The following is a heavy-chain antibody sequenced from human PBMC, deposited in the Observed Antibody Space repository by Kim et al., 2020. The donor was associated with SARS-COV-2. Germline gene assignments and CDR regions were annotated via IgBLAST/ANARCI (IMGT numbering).Heavy chain of an antibody. CDR2: IDNDGSIT. CDR3: AKVGYDWSIDY. Sequence: GGSLRLSCAASGFSFSNNWMYWVRQAPGKGLVWVSRIDNDGSITNYADSVKGRFIISRDNGKNTLYLQMKSLRAEDTDVYYCAKVGYDWSIDYWGQGTLVTVSS. D-gene: IGHD3-9*01. V-gene: IGHV3-74*01. J-gene: IGHJ4*02. CDR1: GFSFSNNW.